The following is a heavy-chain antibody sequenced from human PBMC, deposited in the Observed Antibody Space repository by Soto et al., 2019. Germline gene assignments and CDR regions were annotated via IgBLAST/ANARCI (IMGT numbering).Heavy chain of an antibody. CDR2: MNPNSGNT. D-gene: IGHD1-20*01. Sequence: ASVKVSCKASGYTFTSYDINWVRQATGQGLEWMGWMNPNSGNTGYAQKFQGRVTMTRNTSISTAYMELSSLRSEDTAVYYCARGFAGDNWNDAGAFDIWGQGTKVTVSS. CDR3: ARGFAGDNWNDAGAFDI. J-gene: IGHJ3*02. CDR1: GYTFTSYD. V-gene: IGHV1-8*01.